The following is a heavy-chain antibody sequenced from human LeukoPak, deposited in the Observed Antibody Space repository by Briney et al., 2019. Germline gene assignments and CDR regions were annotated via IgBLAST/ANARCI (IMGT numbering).Heavy chain of an antibody. CDR2: ISGSGGST. D-gene: IGHD6-6*01. CDR1: GFTFSSYA. CDR3: ARDSTDAARRYNWFDP. J-gene: IGHJ5*02. V-gene: IGHV3-23*01. Sequence: GGALRLSCAASGFTFSSYAMSWVRQAPGKGRKWVSGISGSGGSTYYPDSVKGRFTISRDNSKNTLYLQMNSLRAEDTAVYYCARDSTDAARRYNWFDPWGQGTLVTVSS.